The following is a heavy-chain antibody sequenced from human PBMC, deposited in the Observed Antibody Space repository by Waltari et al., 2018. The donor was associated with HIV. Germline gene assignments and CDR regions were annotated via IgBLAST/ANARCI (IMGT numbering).Heavy chain of an antibody. CDR1: GFTFSKYW. Sequence: EVQLVETGGALVQPGGSLRVSCVASGFTFSKYWMTWVRRDPGKGLEWVANIKKDGNEKNYLDAVKGRFTISRDNAKNSLYLQMNNLRDEDSATYYCARAYSGTYRIGDYWGQGTLVTVSS. CDR3: ARAYSGTYRIGDY. V-gene: IGHV3-7*01. J-gene: IGHJ4*02. CDR2: IKKDGNEK. D-gene: IGHD1-26*01.